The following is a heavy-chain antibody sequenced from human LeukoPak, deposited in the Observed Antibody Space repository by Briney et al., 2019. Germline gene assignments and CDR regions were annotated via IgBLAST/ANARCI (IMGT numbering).Heavy chain of an antibody. Sequence: SETLSLTCTVSGGSINSGSYYWNWIRQSAGKGLEWIGHIYTTGTTNCNPSLKSRVTISLDTSKNQFSLNLNSVTAADTAVYYCARCTSTSCYSFDYWGQGALVTVSS. V-gene: IGHV4-61*09. CDR3: ARCTSTSCYSFDY. D-gene: IGHD2-2*02. CDR2: IYTTGTT. J-gene: IGHJ4*02. CDR1: GGSINSGSYY.